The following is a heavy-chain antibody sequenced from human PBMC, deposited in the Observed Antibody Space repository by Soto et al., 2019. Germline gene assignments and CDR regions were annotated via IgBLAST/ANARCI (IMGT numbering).Heavy chain of an antibody. CDR2: ISYSGST. D-gene: IGHD3-9*01. J-gene: IGHJ4*02. CDR3: ARIRYFDYFYFDN. CDR1: GVSINSYY. Sequence: SETLSLTCTVSGVSINSYYWSWIRQPPGKGLEWIGYISYSGSTNYNPSLRSRVTMSVDTSKNQFSLRLSSVTAADTAVYYCARIRYFDYFYFDNWGQGTLVTVSS. V-gene: IGHV4-59*08.